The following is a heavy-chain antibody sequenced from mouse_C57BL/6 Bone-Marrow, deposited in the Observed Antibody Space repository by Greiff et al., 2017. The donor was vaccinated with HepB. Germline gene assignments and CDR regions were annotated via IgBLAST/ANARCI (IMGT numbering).Heavy chain of an antibody. CDR1: GFTFSDYG. Sequence: EVQRVESGGGLVQPGGSLKLSCAASGFTFSDYGMAWVRQAPRKGPEWVAFISNFAYSIYYADTVTGRFTISRENAKNTQYLEMSSLRSEDTAMYYCARHPAGYFDVWGTGTTVTVSS. V-gene: IGHV5-15*01. J-gene: IGHJ1*03. CDR2: ISNFAYSI. CDR3: ARHPAGYFDV.